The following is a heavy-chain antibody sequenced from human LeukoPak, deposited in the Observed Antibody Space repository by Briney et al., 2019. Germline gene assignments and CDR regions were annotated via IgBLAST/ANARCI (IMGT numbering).Heavy chain of an antibody. D-gene: IGHD6-13*01. Sequence: SRYSMYYADSVRGRFTISRDNTKNSVDLQVNSLRADDTAVYYCTRDVSLSQPGGFDYWGHGSLVTVSS. V-gene: IGHV3-21*01. CDR3: TRDVSLSQPGGFDY. J-gene: IGHJ4*01. CDR2: SRYSM.